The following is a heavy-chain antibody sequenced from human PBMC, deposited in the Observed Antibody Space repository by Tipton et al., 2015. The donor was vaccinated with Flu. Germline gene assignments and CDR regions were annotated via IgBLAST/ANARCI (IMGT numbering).Heavy chain of an antibody. CDR2: IHHTGNR. J-gene: IGHJ4*02. V-gene: IGHV4-38-2*02. CDR1: GDSIRSDYY. CDR3: ARDPSLGMPDYFDY. Sequence: LRLSCSVSGDSIRSDYYWGWIRQPPRKGLEWIGNIHHTGNRYYNPSLKSRVTVSVDPSMSQFSLRLTSVTAADTAVYYCARDPSLGMPDYFDYWGQGILVTASS. D-gene: IGHD2-2*01.